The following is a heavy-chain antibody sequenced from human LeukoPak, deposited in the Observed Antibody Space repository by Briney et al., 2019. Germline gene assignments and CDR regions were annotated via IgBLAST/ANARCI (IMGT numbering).Heavy chain of an antibody. D-gene: IGHD6-19*01. CDR1: GGTFSSYA. CDR2: IIPIFGIA. Sequence: SVKVSCKASGGTFSSYAISWVRQAPGQGLEWMGRIIPIFGIANYAQKFQGRVTITADKSTSTAYMELSSLRSEDTAVYYCAREEEKVMAGPHFDYWGQGTLVTVSS. V-gene: IGHV1-69*04. J-gene: IGHJ4*02. CDR3: AREEEKVMAGPHFDY.